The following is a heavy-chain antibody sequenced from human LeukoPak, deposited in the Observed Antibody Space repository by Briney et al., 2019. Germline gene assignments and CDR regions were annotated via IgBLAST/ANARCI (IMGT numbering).Heavy chain of an antibody. J-gene: IGHJ4*02. V-gene: IGHV4-39*01. CDR2: IYYSGST. D-gene: IGHD3-22*01. CDR3: ARSYYYDSSGYPY. CDR1: GGSISSSSYY. Sequence: SETLSLTCTDSGGSISSSSYYWGWIRQPPGKGLEWLGSIYYSGSTYYNPSLKSRVTISVDTSKNQFSLKLSSVTAADTAAYYCARSYYYDSSGYPYWGQGTLVTVSS.